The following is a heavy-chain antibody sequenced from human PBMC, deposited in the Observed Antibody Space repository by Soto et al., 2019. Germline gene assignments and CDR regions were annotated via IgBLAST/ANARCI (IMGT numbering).Heavy chain of an antibody. V-gene: IGHV4-34*01. J-gene: IGHJ3*02. Sequence: SETLSLTCAVYGGSFSGYYWSWIRQPPGKGLEWIGEINHSGSTNYNPSLKSRVTISVDTSKNQFSLKLSSVTAADTAVYYCARPVVVAAPDAFDIWGQGTMVTVSS. CDR1: GGSFSGYY. D-gene: IGHD2-15*01. CDR2: INHSGST. CDR3: ARPVVVAAPDAFDI.